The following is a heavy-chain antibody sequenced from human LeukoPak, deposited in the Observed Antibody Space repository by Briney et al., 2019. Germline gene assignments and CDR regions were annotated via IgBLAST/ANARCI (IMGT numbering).Heavy chain of an antibody. D-gene: IGHD6-19*01. J-gene: IGHJ3*02. V-gene: IGHV1-2*04. Sequence: ASVKVSCKASGYTFTGYYMHWVRQAPGQGLEWMGWINPNSGGTNYAQKFQGWITMTRDTSISTAYMELSRLRSDDTAVYYCARPSIAVGGAFDIWGQGTTVTVSS. CDR2: INPNSGGT. CDR3: ARPSIAVGGAFDI. CDR1: GYTFTGYY.